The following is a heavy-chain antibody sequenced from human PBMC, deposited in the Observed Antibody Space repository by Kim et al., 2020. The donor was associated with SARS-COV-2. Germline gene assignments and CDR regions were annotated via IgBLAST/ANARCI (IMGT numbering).Heavy chain of an antibody. Sequence: ASVKVSCKASGYTFTSYYMYWVRQAPGQGLQWMGIINPSGGSTSYAQKFQGRVTMTRDTSTSTVYMELSSLRSEDTAVYYCARWDQNYYGSGSYYNGNYWGQGTLVTVSS. D-gene: IGHD3-10*01. CDR2: INPSGGST. J-gene: IGHJ4*02. CDR1: GYTFTSYY. V-gene: IGHV1-46*01. CDR3: ARWDQNYYGSGSYYNGNY.